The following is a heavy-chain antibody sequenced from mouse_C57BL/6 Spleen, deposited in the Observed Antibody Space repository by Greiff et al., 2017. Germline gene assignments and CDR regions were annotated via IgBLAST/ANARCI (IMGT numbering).Heavy chain of an antibody. J-gene: IGHJ4*01. Sequence: VQLKESGGGLVKPGGSLKLSCAASGFTFSDYGMHWVRQAPEKGLEWVAYISSGSSTIYYADTVKGRFTISRDNAKNTLFLQMTSLRSEDTAMYYCARGHLGPSHAMDYWGQGTSVTVSS. D-gene: IGHD3-3*01. CDR1: GFTFSDYG. V-gene: IGHV5-17*01. CDR3: ARGHLGPSHAMDY. CDR2: ISSGSSTI.